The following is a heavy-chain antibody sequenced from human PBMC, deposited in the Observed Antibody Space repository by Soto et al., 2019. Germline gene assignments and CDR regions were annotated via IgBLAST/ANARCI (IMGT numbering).Heavy chain of an antibody. D-gene: IGHD3-10*02. Sequence: QITLKESGPPLVKPTQTLTLTCTFSGFSLTNNGEAVGWFRQSPGKALEWLALIYWYDDNRYNPTLRSRPGTPKDTSTTEVVLTLHNLAPVDTAPYYIARYVPTSPAGWFGPGGQGIPVPVSS. J-gene: IGHJ5*02. CDR3: ARYVPTSPAGWFGP. CDR2: IYWYDDN. V-gene: IGHV2-5*01. CDR1: GFSLTNNGEA.